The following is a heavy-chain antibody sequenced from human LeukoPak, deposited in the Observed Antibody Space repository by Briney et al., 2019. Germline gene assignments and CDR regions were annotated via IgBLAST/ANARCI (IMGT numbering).Heavy chain of an antibody. CDR3: VRVLLVFGELLPSFDI. CDR1: GGSISSHY. J-gene: IGHJ3*02. CDR2: IYYSGST. V-gene: IGHV4-59*11. D-gene: IGHD3-10*01. Sequence: SETLSLTCTVSGGSISSHYWSWIRQPPGKGLEWIGYIYYSGSTNYNPSLKSRVTISVDTSKNQFSLKLSSVTAADAAVYYYVRVLLVFGELLPSFDIWGQGTMVTVSS.